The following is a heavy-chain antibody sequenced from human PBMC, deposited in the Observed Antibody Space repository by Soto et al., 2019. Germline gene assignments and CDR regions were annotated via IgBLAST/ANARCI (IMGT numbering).Heavy chain of an antibody. CDR3: ARVNEYDYGDYTQGY. Sequence: ASVKVSCKASGYTFTSYGISWVRQAPGQGLEWMGWISAYNGNTNYAQKLQGRVTMTTDTSTSTAYMELRSLRSDDTAVYYCARVNEYDYGDYTQGYWGQGTLVTVSS. CDR2: ISAYNGNT. J-gene: IGHJ4*02. V-gene: IGHV1-18*01. D-gene: IGHD4-17*01. CDR1: GYTFTSYG.